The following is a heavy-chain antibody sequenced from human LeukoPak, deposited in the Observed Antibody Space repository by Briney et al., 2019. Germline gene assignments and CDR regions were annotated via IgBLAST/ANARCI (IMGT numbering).Heavy chain of an antibody. CDR3: ATVGVELWSSPFMGRGDWFDP. CDR1: GYTFATQW. D-gene: IGHD3-10*01. CDR2: IYPDDSDT. Sequence: GEPLKISCKASGYTFATQWIGWVRQMPGKGLEWMGIIYPDDSDTTYSPSFQGQVTISADKSISTAYLQWDSLKASDTAMYYCATVGVELWSSPFMGRGDWFDPWGQGTLVTVSS. J-gene: IGHJ5*02. V-gene: IGHV5-51*01.